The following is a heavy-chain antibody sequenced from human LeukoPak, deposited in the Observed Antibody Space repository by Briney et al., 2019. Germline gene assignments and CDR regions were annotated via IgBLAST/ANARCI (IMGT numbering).Heavy chain of an antibody. CDR3: ARATSLVVPAADHYYYGLAV. J-gene: IGHJ6*02. CDR2: INPNSGGT. CDR1: GYTFTDYY. D-gene: IGHD2-2*01. V-gene: IGHV1-2*02. Sequence: ASVKVSFTASGYTFTDYYMHWVRQAPGQGLEWMGWINPNSGGTNYAQKFQGRVTMTRDTSISTAYMDLSSLRSGDTAVYYCARATSLVVPAADHYYYGLAVWGQGTTVTVSS.